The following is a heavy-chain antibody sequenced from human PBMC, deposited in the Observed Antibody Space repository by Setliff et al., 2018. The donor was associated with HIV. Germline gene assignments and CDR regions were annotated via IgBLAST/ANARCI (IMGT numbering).Heavy chain of an antibody. J-gene: IGHJ4*02. Sequence: SETLSLTCTVSGVSTSSTSYYWGWIRQPPGKGLEWIGYIYYSGNTYYNPSLKSRVTISVDTSKNHFSLRLTSVTAADTAVYYCTRHLPVYYGSGVSYYFDYWGQGTLVTVSS. D-gene: IGHD3-10*01. CDR1: GVSTSSTSYY. CDR2: IYYSGNT. CDR3: TRHLPVYYGSGVSYYFDY. V-gene: IGHV4-39*01.